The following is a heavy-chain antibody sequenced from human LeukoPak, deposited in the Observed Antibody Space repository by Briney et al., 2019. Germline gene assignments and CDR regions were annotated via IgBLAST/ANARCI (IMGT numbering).Heavy chain of an antibody. CDR1: GFTFSSYE. Sequence: PGGSLRLSCAASGFTFSSYEMNWVRQAPGKGLEWVSYISSSGSTIYYADSVKGRFTISRDNAKNSLYLQMNSLRDGDTAIYYCARARRIVGVGYFDYWGQGTLVTVSS. J-gene: IGHJ4*02. CDR2: ISSSGSTI. V-gene: IGHV3-48*03. CDR3: ARARRIVGVGYFDY. D-gene: IGHD1-26*01.